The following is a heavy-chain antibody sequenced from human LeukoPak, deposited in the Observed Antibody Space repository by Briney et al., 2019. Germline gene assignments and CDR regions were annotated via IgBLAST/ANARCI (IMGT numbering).Heavy chain of an antibody. V-gene: IGHV3-30*02. CDR1: GFTFSSHG. D-gene: IGHD1-26*01. CDR2: KRCDGSSK. CDR3: AKDMGGLLAKHYLDY. J-gene: IGHJ4*02. Sequence: GGSLRLSCAASGFTFSSHGIHWVRQAPGKGLEWVAFKRCDGSSKYNADSVKGRFTISRDNSKNTVYLQMSSLRAEDTAVYYCAKDMGGLLAKHYLDYWGQGTLITVSS.